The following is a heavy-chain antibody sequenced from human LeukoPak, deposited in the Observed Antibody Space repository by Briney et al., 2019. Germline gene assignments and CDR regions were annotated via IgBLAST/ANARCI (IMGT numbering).Heavy chain of an antibody. CDR1: GYTFNGYY. CDR2: ISPNSGAT. CDR3: ARAPAPIKYNLDY. V-gene: IGHV1-2*02. J-gene: IGHJ4*02. D-gene: IGHD1-14*01. Sequence: ASVKVSCKASGYTFNGYYIHWVRQAPGQGLEWMGWISPNSGATSYAQRFQGRVTMTLHSSISTAYMELSSLNSDDTAVYYCARAPAPIKYNLDYWGQGTLVTVSS.